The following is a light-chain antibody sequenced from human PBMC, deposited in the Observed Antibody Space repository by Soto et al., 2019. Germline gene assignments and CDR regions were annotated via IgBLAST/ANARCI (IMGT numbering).Light chain of an antibody. V-gene: IGLV1-44*01. J-gene: IGLJ2*01. Sequence: QSVLTQPPSASGTPGQRVTISCSGSNSNIGTNTVNWYQHLPGSAPKLLIYSNNQRPSGVPDRFSGSKSGTSASLAISGLQPDDEADYYGEAWDGSLNVVIFGGGTKLTVL. CDR1: NSNIGTNT. CDR2: SNN. CDR3: EAWDGSLNVVI.